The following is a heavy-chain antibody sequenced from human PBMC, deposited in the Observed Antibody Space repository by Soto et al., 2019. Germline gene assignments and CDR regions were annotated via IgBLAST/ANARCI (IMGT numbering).Heavy chain of an antibody. J-gene: IGHJ4*02. V-gene: IGHV4-34*01. D-gene: IGHD3-10*01. Sequence: QVQLHQWGTGLLKPSETLSLTCSVSGEAFSGHFWTSIRQPPGKGLEWIGESDYSGATHYNTSVKSRVTMSVNTTQTQLSLKLTPVPAADTAVYSCARGGIAPSMVFFGYWGQGTLVIVSS. CDR2: SDYSGAT. CDR3: ARGGIAPSMVFFGY. CDR1: GEAFSGHF.